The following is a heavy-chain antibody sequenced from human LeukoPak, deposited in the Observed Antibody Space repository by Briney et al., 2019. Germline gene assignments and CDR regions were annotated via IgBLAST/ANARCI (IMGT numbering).Heavy chain of an antibody. D-gene: IGHD3-3*01. V-gene: IGHV3-11*04. J-gene: IGHJ3*02. Sequence: GGSLRLSCAASGFTFSDYYMSWIRQAPGKGLEWVSYISSSGITIYYADSVKGRFTISRDNAKNSLYLQMNSLRAEDTAVYYCARSPGYDFWSGYYTGISHAFDIWGQGTMVTVSS. CDR3: ARSPGYDFWSGYYTGISHAFDI. CDR2: ISSSGITI. CDR1: GFTFSDYY.